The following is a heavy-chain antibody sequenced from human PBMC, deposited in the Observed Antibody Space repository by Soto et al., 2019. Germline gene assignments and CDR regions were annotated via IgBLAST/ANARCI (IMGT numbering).Heavy chain of an antibody. J-gene: IGHJ5*02. D-gene: IGHD2-21*02. CDR2: ISHIGTS. CDR3: ARAPGGNSGWGHWSDP. Sequence: KTXAILWLTGTVSGYSISSGDYWSWVRQTPGKGLEWIGSISHIGTSFYNPSLRSRVTISMDTSNNHFSLKLNSLTATDTAVYYCARAPGGNSGWGHWSDPWGQGTLVTV. CDR1: GYSISSGDY. V-gene: IGHV4-38-2*02.